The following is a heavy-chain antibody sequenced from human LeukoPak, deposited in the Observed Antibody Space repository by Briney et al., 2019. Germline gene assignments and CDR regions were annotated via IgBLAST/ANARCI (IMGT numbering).Heavy chain of an antibody. D-gene: IGHD3-9*01. CDR1: GFTFSSYS. V-gene: IGHV3-48*01. CDR3: TKERRRDDILTGSFSD. Sequence: GGSLRLSCAASGFTFSSYSMNWVRQAPGKGLEWVSYISSSSSTIYYADSVKGRFTISRDNAKNSLYLQMNSLRAEDTAVYYCTKERRRDDILTGSFSDWGQGILVTVSS. CDR2: ISSSSSTI. J-gene: IGHJ4*02.